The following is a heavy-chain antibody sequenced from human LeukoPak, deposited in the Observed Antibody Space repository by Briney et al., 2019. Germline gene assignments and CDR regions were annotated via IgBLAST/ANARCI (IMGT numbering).Heavy chain of an antibody. CDR3: AILGGYSSSNWFDP. CDR1: GYTLTELS. CDR2: FDPEDGET. J-gene: IGHJ5*02. D-gene: IGHD6-13*01. Sequence: ASVKVSCKVSGYTLTELSMHWVRQAPGKGLEWMGCFDPEDGETIYAQKFQGRVTMTEDTSTDTAYMELSSLRSEDTAVYYCAILGGYSSSNWFDPWGQGTLVTVSS. V-gene: IGHV1-24*01.